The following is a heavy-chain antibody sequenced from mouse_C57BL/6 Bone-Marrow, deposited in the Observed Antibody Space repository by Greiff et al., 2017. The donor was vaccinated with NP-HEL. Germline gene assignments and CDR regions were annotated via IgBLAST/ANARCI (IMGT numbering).Heavy chain of an antibody. V-gene: IGHV5-4*01. J-gene: IGHJ4*01. Sequence: EVQGVESGGGLVKPGGSLKLSCAASGFTFSSYAMSWVRQTPEKRLEWVATISDGGSYTYYPDNVKGRFTISRDNAKTNRYLQMSHLKSEDTAMYYSARDGSDYGQYYYAMDYWGQGTSDTVSS. CDR1: GFTFSSYA. D-gene: IGHD2-4*01. CDR3: ARDGSDYGQYYYAMDY. CDR2: ISDGGSYT.